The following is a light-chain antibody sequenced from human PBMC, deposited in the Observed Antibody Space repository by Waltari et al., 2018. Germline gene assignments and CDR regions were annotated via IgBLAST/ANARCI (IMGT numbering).Light chain of an antibody. CDR2: GAS. V-gene: IGKV3-15*01. Sequence: EIVLTQSPATLSVSPGERATLFCRASHSIRNNLAWYQQTPGQAPRLLIYGASTRATGIPARFSGSGSGTEFTLTISSLQSEDFAVYYCQQFNTWWTFGQGTKVEFK. CDR3: QQFNTWWT. CDR1: HSIRNN. J-gene: IGKJ1*01.